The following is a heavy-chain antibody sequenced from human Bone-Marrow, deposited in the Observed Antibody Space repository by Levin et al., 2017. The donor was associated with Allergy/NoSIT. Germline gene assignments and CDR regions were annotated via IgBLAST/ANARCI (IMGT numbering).Heavy chain of an antibody. CDR2: ISSSSSYI. CDR1: GFTFSSYS. D-gene: IGHD3-3*01. Sequence: GGSLRLSCAASGFTFSSYSMNWVRQAPGKGLEWVSSISSSSSYIYYADSVKGRFTISRDNAKNSLYLQMNSLRAEDTAVYYCARDDRRDYDPFFDYWGQGTLVTVSS. CDR3: ARDDRRDYDPFFDY. V-gene: IGHV3-21*01. J-gene: IGHJ4*02.